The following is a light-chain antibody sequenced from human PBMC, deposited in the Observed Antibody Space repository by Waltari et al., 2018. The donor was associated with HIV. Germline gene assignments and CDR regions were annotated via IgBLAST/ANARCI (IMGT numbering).Light chain of an antibody. J-gene: IGLJ3*02. CDR1: SSDVDGYNF. CDR2: DVF. V-gene: IGLV2-23*02. Sequence: QSALTQPASVSGSPRQSITIPCTGTSSDVDGYNFVSWYQQHPGKAPKLIIFDVFKRPSGVSVRFSGSKSGNTASLTISGLQSEDEADYYCCSYAGSRTWVFGGGTKVTVL. CDR3: CSYAGSRTWV.